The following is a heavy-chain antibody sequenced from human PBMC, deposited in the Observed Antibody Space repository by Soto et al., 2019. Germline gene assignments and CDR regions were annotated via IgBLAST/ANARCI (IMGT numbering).Heavy chain of an antibody. CDR1: GGSIRTLDYS. D-gene: IGHD3-10*01. J-gene: IGHJ6*02. CDR2: VYENGNA. CDR3: AARPHNYYGLDL. Sequence: QLQLQESGSGLVMTSQTLSLTCSVSGGSIRTLDYSWNWIRQPPGKAPESIGYVYENGNAYPEPSLKSPVPISLAVAKNKFSLKMTSITAADADLYYCAARPHNYYGLDLWGQGTTVTVSS. V-gene: IGHV4-30-2*01.